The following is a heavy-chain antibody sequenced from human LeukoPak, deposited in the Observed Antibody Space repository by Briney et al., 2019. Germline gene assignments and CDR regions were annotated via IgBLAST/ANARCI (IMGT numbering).Heavy chain of an antibody. J-gene: IGHJ4*02. CDR2: INPNSGGT. D-gene: IGHD7-27*01. V-gene: IGHV1-2*02. CDR3: ARDSVTGEEPFADY. Sequence: ASVKVSCKASGYTFTGYYMHWVRQAPGQGLEWMGWINPNSGGTNYAQKFQGRVTMTRDTSISTAYMELSRLRSDDTAVYYCARDSVTGEEPFADYWGQGTLVTVSS. CDR1: GYTFTGYY.